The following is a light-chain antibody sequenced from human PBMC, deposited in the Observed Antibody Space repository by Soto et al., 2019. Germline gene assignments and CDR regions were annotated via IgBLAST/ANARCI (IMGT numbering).Light chain of an antibody. V-gene: IGKV1-39*01. Sequence: DIQMTPSPSSLSASVGDSVTITCRASPSISSYLNWYQQKPGKDPKLLIYAESSLQSGVPSRCSGSGSGTDFTLIIISRQPEDCATYHCRLSYSTPLLTVGGGTKVEIK. J-gene: IGKJ4*01. CDR3: RLSYSTPLLT. CDR2: AES. CDR1: PSISSY.